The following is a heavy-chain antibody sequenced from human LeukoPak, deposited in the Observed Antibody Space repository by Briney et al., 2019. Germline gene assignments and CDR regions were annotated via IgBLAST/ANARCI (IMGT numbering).Heavy chain of an antibody. Sequence: SQTLSLTCTVSGGAITSGGYSWHWIRQPPGKGLEWIGCIYDRGPAYYNPSLKSRFTISVDRPKNQFFLNVTSLTAADTAVYYCARSRQASGLFNSWGLGTLVTVSS. CDR1: GGAITSGGYS. J-gene: IGHJ5*01. D-gene: IGHD3-10*01. CDR2: IYDRGPA. CDR3: ARSRQASGLFNS. V-gene: IGHV4-30-2*01.